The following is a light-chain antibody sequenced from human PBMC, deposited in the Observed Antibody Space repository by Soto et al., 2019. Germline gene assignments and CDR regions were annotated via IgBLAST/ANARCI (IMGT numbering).Light chain of an antibody. Sequence: SALNKPPSASGTPGQWVTISCSGSSSNIGINTVSWYQQLPGTAPKLLIYSNNQRPSGVPDRFSGSKSGTSASLAISGLQSVDEADYYCAAWDDNLNASYVFGAGAKVNV. CDR2: SNN. CDR1: SSNIGINT. V-gene: IGLV1-44*01. J-gene: IGLJ1*01. CDR3: AAWDDNLNASYV.